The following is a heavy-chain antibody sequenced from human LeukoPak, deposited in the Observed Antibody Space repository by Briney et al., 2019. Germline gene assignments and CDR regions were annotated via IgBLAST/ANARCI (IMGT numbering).Heavy chain of an antibody. Sequence: PGGSLRLSCAASGFIFSSYGMHWVRQVPGKGLEWVTFIQYDGSNKYYADSVKGRFTISRDHSKNTMYLQMNSLRAEDTAVYYCAKHEGAVAGTFWFDPWGQGTLVTVSS. V-gene: IGHV3-30*02. D-gene: IGHD6-19*01. CDR3: AKHEGAVAGTFWFDP. J-gene: IGHJ5*02. CDR1: GFIFSSYG. CDR2: IQYDGSNK.